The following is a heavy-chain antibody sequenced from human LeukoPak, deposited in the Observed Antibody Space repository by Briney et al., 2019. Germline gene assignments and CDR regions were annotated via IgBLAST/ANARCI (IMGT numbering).Heavy chain of an antibody. CDR3: ATGGRGLVYYYYGMDV. Sequence: ASVKVSCMVSGYTLTELSMHWVRQAPGKGLEWMGGFDPEDGETIYAQKFQGRVTMTEDTSTDTAYMELSSLRSEDTAVYYCATGGRGLVYYYYGMDVWGKGTTVTVSS. CDR1: GYTLTELS. D-gene: IGHD2-15*01. CDR2: FDPEDGET. J-gene: IGHJ6*04. V-gene: IGHV1-24*01.